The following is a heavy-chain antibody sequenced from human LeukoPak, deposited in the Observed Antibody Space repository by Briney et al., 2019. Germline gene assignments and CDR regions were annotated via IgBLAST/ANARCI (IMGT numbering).Heavy chain of an antibody. D-gene: IGHD2-21*02. CDR3: AKDVVTGSGRINWFDP. J-gene: IGHJ5*02. CDR1: GFTFSSYA. Sequence: EAGGSLRLSCAASGFTFSSYAMSWVRQAPGQGPEWVSAISRSDGRLFYADTVRGRFTISRDTSKKMVYLQMDSLRAEDTAIYYCAKDVVTGSGRINWFDPWGQGTLVTVSS. CDR2: ISRSDGRL. V-gene: IGHV3-23*01.